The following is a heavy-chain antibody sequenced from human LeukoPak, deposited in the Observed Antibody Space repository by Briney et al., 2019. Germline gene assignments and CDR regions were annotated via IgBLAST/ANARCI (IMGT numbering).Heavy chain of an antibody. Sequence: GESLKISCKGSGYRFTSYWIGWVRQMPGKGLEWMGIIYPGDSDTRYSPSFQGQVTISADKSISTAYLQWSSLKASDTAMYYCARCNSYSSGWYGGDYWGQGTLVTVSS. CDR1: GYRFTSYW. V-gene: IGHV5-51*01. D-gene: IGHD6-19*01. J-gene: IGHJ4*02. CDR3: ARCNSYSSGWYGGDY. CDR2: IYPGDSDT.